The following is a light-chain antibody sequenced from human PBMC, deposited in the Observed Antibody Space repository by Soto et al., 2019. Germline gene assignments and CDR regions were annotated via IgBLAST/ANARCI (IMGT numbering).Light chain of an antibody. CDR3: QQYGNSLSWT. J-gene: IGKJ1*01. CDR2: DAS. CDR1: ESVSRN. Sequence: EVVMTQSPATLSVSPGERATLSCRASESVSRNLAWYQQKPGQAPRLLIYDASTRATGIPDRFSGGGSGTDFTLTISRLEPEDFAVYYCQQYGNSLSWTFGQGTKVDIK. V-gene: IGKV3-15*01.